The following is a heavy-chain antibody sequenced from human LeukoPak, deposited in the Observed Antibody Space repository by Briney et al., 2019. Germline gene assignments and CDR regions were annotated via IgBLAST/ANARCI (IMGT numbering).Heavy chain of an antibody. D-gene: IGHD3-10*01. CDR3: ARVQKTNSGSETSIFDY. J-gene: IGHJ4*02. CDR2: IYYSGST. V-gene: IGHV4-30-4*01. Sequence: SQTLSLTCTVSGGSISSGDYYWSWIRQPPGKGLEWIGYIYYSGSTYYNPSLKSRITISLDTSMNHFSLKLSSVTAADTAVYYCARVQKTNSGSETSIFDYWGQGTLVTVSS. CDR1: GGSISSGDYY.